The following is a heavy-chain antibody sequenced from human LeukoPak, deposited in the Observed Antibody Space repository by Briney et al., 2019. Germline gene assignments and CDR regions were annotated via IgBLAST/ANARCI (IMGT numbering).Heavy chain of an antibody. Sequence: SGGSLRLSCAASGFTFSSYGMHWVRQAPGKGLGWVAVIWYDGSNKYYADSVKGRFTISRDNSKNTLYLQMNSLRAEDTAVYYCARDSWEPDEYYFDYWGQGTLVTVSS. CDR2: IWYDGSNK. D-gene: IGHD1-26*01. CDR1: GFTFSSYG. J-gene: IGHJ4*02. V-gene: IGHV3-33*01. CDR3: ARDSWEPDEYYFDY.